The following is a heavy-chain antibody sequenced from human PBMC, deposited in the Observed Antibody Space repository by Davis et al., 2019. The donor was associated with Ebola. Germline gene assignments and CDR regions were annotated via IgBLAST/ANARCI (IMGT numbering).Heavy chain of an antibody. CDR1: GGTFSSYA. Sequence: SVKVSCKASGGTFSSYAISWVRQAPGQGLEWMGGIIPIFGTANYAQKFQGRVTITADESTSTAYMELSSLRSEDTAVYYCARASPRVMAATSFDYWGQGTLVTVSS. D-gene: IGHD5-24*01. CDR3: ARASPRVMAATSFDY. V-gene: IGHV1-69*13. J-gene: IGHJ4*02. CDR2: IIPIFGTA.